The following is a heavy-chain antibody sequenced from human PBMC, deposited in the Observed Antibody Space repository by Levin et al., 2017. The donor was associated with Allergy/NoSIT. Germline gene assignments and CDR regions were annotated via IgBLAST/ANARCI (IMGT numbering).Heavy chain of an antibody. CDR2: ISGSSSSI. D-gene: IGHD4-17*01. V-gene: IGHV3-48*02. Sequence: GGSLRLSCAASGFTFNSYSMSWVRQAPGKGLEWVSYISGSSSSIYYADSVKGRFAISSANAKNSLYLQMNSLRDEDTAVYYCARALGTTVTTASGYWGQGTLVTVSS. J-gene: IGHJ4*02. CDR3: ARALGTTVTTASGY. CDR1: GFTFNSYS.